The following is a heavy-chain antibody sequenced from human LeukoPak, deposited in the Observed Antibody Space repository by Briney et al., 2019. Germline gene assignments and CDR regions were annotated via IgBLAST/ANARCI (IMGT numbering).Heavy chain of an antibody. CDR2: IRYDGSNK. D-gene: IGHD4-17*01. Sequence: GGSLRLSCAASGFTFSSYGMHWVRQAPGKGLEWVAFIRYDGSNKYYADSVKGRFTISRDNSKNTLYLQMNSLRAEDTAVYYCATRSLNDYGDLTDAFDIWGQGTMVTVSS. CDR3: ATRSLNDYGDLTDAFDI. V-gene: IGHV3-30*02. J-gene: IGHJ3*02. CDR1: GFTFSSYG.